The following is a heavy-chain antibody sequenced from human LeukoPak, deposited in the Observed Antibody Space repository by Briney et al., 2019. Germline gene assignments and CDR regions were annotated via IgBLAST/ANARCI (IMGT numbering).Heavy chain of an antibody. D-gene: IGHD6-19*01. CDR3: ARTRRSSGWYIGY. CDR1: GGSFSGYY. J-gene: IGHJ4*02. V-gene: IGHV4-34*01. CDR2: INHSGST. Sequence: SETLSLTCAVYGGSFSGYYWSWIRQPPGKGLEWIGEINHSGSTNYNPSLKSRVTISVDTSKNQFSLKLSSVTAADTAVYYCARTRRSSGWYIGYWGRGTLVTVSS.